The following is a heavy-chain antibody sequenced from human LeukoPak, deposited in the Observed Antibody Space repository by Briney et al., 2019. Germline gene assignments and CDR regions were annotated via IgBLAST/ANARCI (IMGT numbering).Heavy chain of an antibody. CDR3: AWRSKSGRYYDSSGYYPY. CDR2: TYFTGST. D-gene: IGHD3-22*01. CDR1: RGSISSGGHY. Sequence: PSETLSLTCNVSRGSISSGGHYWSWIRQRPGKGLEWMGYTYFTGSTYYNPSLQSRVTISVDKSKNQFSLKLSSVTAADTAVYYCAWRSKSGRYYDSSGYYPYWGQGTLVTVSS. J-gene: IGHJ4*02. V-gene: IGHV4-31*09.